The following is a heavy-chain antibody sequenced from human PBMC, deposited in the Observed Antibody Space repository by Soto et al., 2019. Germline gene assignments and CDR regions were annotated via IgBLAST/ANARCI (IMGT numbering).Heavy chain of an antibody. D-gene: IGHD4-17*01. CDR3: AKDKRADGAWDFDY. V-gene: IGHV3-23*01. CDR2: IIGSDGST. Sequence: EVQLSESGGDSAQPGGSLRLSCAASGFTVKSYTMSWVRQVPGKGLEWVSSIIGSDGSTYYADSVKGRFTISRDISKNTLYLQMNSLRVEDTAVYYCAKDKRADGAWDFDYWGQGTLVTVSS. CDR1: GFTVKSYT. J-gene: IGHJ4*02.